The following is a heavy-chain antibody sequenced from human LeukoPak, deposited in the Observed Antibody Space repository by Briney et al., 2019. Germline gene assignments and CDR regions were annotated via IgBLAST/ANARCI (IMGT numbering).Heavy chain of an antibody. V-gene: IGHV3-21*01. CDR2: ISSSSSYI. CDR3: ARAKPLTTADY. J-gene: IGHJ4*02. Sequence: GGSLRLPCAASGFTFSSYSMNWVRQAPGKGLEWVSSISSSSSYIYYADSVKGRFTISRDNAKNSLYLQMNSLRAEDTAVYYCARAKPLTTADYWGQGTLVTVSS. D-gene: IGHD4-17*01. CDR1: GFTFSSYS.